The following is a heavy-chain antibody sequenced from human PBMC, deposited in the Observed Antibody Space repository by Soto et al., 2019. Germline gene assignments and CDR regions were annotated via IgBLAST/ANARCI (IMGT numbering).Heavy chain of an antibody. CDR2: IYYSGST. CDR3: ARGFQGRFWSGYSTTWFDP. J-gene: IGHJ5*02. CDR1: GGSISSGGYY. V-gene: IGHV4-31*03. D-gene: IGHD3-3*01. Sequence: QVQLQESGPGLVKPSQTLSLTCTVSGGSISSGGYYWSWIRQHPGKGLEWIGYIYYSGSTYYNQSLKSRVTISVDTSKNQSSLKLSSVTAADTAVYYCARGFQGRFWSGYSTTWFDPWGQGTLVTVSS.